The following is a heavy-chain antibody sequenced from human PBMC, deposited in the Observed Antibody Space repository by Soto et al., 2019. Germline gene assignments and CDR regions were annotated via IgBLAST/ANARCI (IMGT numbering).Heavy chain of an antibody. Sequence: EVQLVESGGGLVQPGGSLRLSCAASGFTFSSYWMSWVRQAPGKGLEWVANIKQDGSEKYYVDSVKGRFTISRDNAKNSLDLQMNSLRAEDTAVYYCARKRASKNYDFWSGYYYYMDVWGKGTTVTVSS. CDR2: IKQDGSEK. V-gene: IGHV3-7*01. D-gene: IGHD3-3*01. CDR3: ARKRASKNYDFWSGYYYYMDV. CDR1: GFTFSSYW. J-gene: IGHJ6*03.